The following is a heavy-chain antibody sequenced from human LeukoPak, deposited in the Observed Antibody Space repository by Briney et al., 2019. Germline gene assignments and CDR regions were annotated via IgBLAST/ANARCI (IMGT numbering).Heavy chain of an antibody. Sequence: ASVRVSCKASGYTFTCYYMHWERQAPGQGLEWMGWINPNSGGTNYAQKFQGRVTMTRDTSISTAYMELSRLRSDDTAVYYCARGKRYNNQSKYRNTYYFDYWGQGTLVTVSS. CDR1: GYTFTCYY. CDR3: ARGKRYNNQSKYRNTYYFDY. CDR2: INPNSGGT. D-gene: IGHD2/OR15-2a*01. J-gene: IGHJ4*02. V-gene: IGHV1-2*02.